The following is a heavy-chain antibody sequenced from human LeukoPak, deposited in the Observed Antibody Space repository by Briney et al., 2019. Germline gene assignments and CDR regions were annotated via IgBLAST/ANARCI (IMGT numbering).Heavy chain of an antibody. J-gene: IGHJ6*02. Sequence: GGSLRLSCAASGFTFKTHAMSWVRQAPGKGLEWVSRIDDSGVIGSYADSVKGRFTISRDNSKMTLTLQMNSLRAEDTAVYYCARRLKRNYYYHYAMDVWGQGTTVTVSS. D-gene: IGHD3-22*01. CDR3: ARRLKRNYYYHYAMDV. CDR1: GFTFKTHA. CDR2: IDDSGVIG. V-gene: IGHV3-23*01.